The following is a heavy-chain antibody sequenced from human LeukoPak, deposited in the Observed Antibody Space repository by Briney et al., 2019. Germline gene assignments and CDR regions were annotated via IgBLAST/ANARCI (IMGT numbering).Heavy chain of an antibody. Sequence: GESLKISCKGSGYSFTSYWFGWVRQMPGKGLEVMGIIYPGDSDTRYSPSFQGQVTISADKSISTAYLQWSSVMAADTAMYYCARTMVRGVITSSFDFWGQGTLVTVSS. CDR3: ARTMVRGVITSSFDF. V-gene: IGHV5-51*01. CDR2: IYPGDSDT. D-gene: IGHD3-10*01. CDR1: GYSFTSYW. J-gene: IGHJ4*02.